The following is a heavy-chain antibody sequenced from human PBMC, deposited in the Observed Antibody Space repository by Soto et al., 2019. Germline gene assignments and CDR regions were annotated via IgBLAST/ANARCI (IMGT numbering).Heavy chain of an antibody. D-gene: IGHD2-21*01. CDR1: GYIFTAYS. CDR3: AREASSVISLDY. CDR2: FNPNSGDT. J-gene: IGHJ4*02. V-gene: IGHV1-2*02. Sequence: ASVKVSCKASGYIFTAYSMHWVRQAPGQGLEWVGWFNPNSGDTIYAQKFQGRVTLTRDTSISTAYMELYSLRSDDAAVYYCAREASSVISLDYWGQGTLVTVSS.